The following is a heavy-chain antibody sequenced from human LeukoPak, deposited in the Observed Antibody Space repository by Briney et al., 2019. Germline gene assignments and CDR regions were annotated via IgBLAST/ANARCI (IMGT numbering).Heavy chain of an antibody. CDR3: AKGSAANILPGYSGTSDI. V-gene: IGHV3-21*04. CDR2: ISRSSSYI. D-gene: IGHD3-9*01. CDR1: GFTFSSYT. J-gene: IGHJ3*02. Sequence: GGSLRLSCAASGFTFSSYTMNWVRQAPGKGLEWVSSISRSSSYIYYADSMKGRFTISRDNAKNSLYMQMKSLKPEDTALYYCAKGSAANILPGYSGTSDIWGQGTMVTVSS.